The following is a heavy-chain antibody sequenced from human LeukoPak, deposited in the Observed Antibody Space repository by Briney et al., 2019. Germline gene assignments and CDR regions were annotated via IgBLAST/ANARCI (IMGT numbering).Heavy chain of an antibody. CDR1: GYTFTSYG. CDR3: ARERGYYYDSSGYNC. J-gene: IGHJ4*02. Sequence: ASVKVSCKASGYTFTSYGISWVRQAPGQGLEWMGWISAYNGNTNYAQKFQGRVTMTRDTSISTAYMELSRLRSDDTAVYYCARERGYYYDSSGYNCWGQGTLVTVSS. V-gene: IGHV1-18*01. D-gene: IGHD3-22*01. CDR2: ISAYNGNT.